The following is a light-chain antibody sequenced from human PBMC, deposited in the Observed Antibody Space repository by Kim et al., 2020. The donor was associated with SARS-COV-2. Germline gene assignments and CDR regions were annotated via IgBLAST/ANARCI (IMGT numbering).Light chain of an antibody. J-gene: IGLJ2*01. CDR1: SLRTYY. CDR2: GKN. CDR3: NSRDNNDNVL. V-gene: IGLV3-19*01. Sequence: VALGQTVRITCQGDSLRTYYTTWFQQKPGQAPIVVFYGKNNRPSGIPDRFSGSSSGNTASLTITATQAGDEADYYCNSRDNNDNVLFGGVTRLTVL.